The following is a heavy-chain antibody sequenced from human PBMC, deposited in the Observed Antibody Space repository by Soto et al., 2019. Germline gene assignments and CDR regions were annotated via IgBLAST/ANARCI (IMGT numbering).Heavy chain of an antibody. Sequence: VNVSCKTSVYRFTVYHINCVLLATGQGLERMAWMNPNRGTTGYAQKFQGRVTMTRNTSISTAYIELSSLRSEDTVVYYFARGAECISTSCSWNWFDPWGQGTLVTVSS. J-gene: IGHJ5*02. CDR2: MNPNRGTT. D-gene: IGHD2-2*01. CDR1: VYRFTVYH. CDR3: ARGAECISTSCSWNWFDP. V-gene: IGHV1-8*01.